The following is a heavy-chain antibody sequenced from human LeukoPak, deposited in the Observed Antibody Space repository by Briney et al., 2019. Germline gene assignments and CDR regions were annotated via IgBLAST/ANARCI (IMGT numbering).Heavy chain of an antibody. D-gene: IGHD3-3*01. V-gene: IGHV1-8*03. J-gene: IGHJ6*03. CDR1: GYTFTSYD. Sequence: ASVKVSCKASGYTFTSYDINWVRQATGQGLEWMGWMNPNSGNTGYAQKFQGRVTITRNTSISTAYMELSSLRSEDTAVYYCARGNYDFWSGYYSYYYYYYMDVWGKGTTVTVSS. CDR3: ARGNYDFWSGYYSYYYYYYMDV. CDR2: MNPNSGNT.